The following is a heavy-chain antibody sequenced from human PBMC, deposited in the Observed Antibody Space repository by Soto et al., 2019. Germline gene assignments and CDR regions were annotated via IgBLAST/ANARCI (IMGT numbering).Heavy chain of an antibody. CDR2: IYYSGST. Sequence: SETLSLTCTVSGGSISSGGYYWSWIRQHPGKGLEWIGYIYYSGSTYYNPSLKSRVTISVDTSKNQFSLKLSSVTAADTAVYYCARDQVRDYGDHRFDYWGQGTLVTVSS. CDR3: ARDQVRDYGDHRFDY. V-gene: IGHV4-31*03. D-gene: IGHD4-17*01. CDR1: GGSISSGGYY. J-gene: IGHJ4*02.